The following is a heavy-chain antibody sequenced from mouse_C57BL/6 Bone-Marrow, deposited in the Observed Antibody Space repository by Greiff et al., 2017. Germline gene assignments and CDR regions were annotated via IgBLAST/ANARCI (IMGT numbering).Heavy chain of an antibody. CDR1: GYTFTSYT. CDR2: INPSSGYT. Sequence: VKLMESGAELARPGASVKMSCKASGYTFTSYTMHWVKQRPGQGLEWIGYINPSSGYTKYNQKFKDKATLTADKSSSTAYMQLSSLTSEDSAVYYCARRVLRAWFAYWGEGTLVTVSA. CDR3: ARRVLRAWFAY. D-gene: IGHD1-1*01. V-gene: IGHV1-4*01. J-gene: IGHJ3*01.